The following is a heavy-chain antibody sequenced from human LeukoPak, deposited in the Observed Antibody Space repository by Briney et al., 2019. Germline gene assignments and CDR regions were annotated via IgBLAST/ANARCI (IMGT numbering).Heavy chain of an antibody. CDR3: AIDLCSGGSCYYPANYFDY. CDR1: GFTCSNYE. CDR2: ISGSGPGI. J-gene: IGHJ4*02. Sequence: GGSLRLSCAASGFTCSNYEMNWVRQAPGKGLEWVSYISGSGPGIYYADSVKGRFTISRDNAKNSLYLQMNSLRAEDTAVYYCAIDLCSGGSCYYPANYFDYWGQGTLVTVSS. V-gene: IGHV3-48*03. D-gene: IGHD2-15*01.